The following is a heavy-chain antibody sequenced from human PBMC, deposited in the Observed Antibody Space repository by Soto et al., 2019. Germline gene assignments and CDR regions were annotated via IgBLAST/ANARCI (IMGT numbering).Heavy chain of an antibody. D-gene: IGHD2-15*01. J-gene: IGHJ2*01. Sequence: GGSLRLSCAASGFTFDDYTMHWVRQAPGKGLEWVSLISWDGGSTYYADSVKGRFTISRDNSKNSLYLQMNSLRTEDTALYYCAKDIAGWYGGNPFDGYFDLWGRGTLVTVSS. V-gene: IGHV3-43*01. CDR2: ISWDGGST. CDR1: GFTFDDYT. CDR3: AKDIAGWYGGNPFDGYFDL.